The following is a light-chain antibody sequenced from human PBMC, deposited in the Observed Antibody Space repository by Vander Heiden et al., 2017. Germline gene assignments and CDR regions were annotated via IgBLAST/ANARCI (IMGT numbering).Light chain of an antibody. CDR3: QQRSNWPT. V-gene: IGKV3-11*01. Sequence: EIGLTHSPPTLPLSQGERATLSCRASQSVSSYLAWDQQKPGQAPRLLSYDASNRATGIPARFSGSGSGTDFTLTISSLEPEDFAVYYCQQRSNWPTFGGGTKVEIK. J-gene: IGKJ4*01. CDR2: DAS. CDR1: QSVSSY.